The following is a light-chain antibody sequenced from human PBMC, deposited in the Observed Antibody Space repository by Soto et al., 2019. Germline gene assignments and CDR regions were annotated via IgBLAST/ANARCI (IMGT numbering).Light chain of an antibody. CDR1: QSVRSSY. V-gene: IGKV3-20*01. CDR2: GAS. Sequence: EIVLTQSPGTLSLSPGERATLSCRASQSVRSSYLAWYQQNPGQAPRLLMYGASNRATGVPDRFSGSGSGTDFTLAISRLEPEVLAVYYCQQCGSPAITFGQGTPLEI. J-gene: IGKJ5*01. CDR3: QQCGSPAIT.